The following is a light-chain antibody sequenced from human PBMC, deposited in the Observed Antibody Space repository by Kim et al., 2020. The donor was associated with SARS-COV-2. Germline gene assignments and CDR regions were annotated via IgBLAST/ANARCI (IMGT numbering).Light chain of an antibody. J-gene: IGLJ3*02. V-gene: IGLV3-19*01. Sequence: ALGQKVSITCQGHSLRSYYTRWYQQKPGPAPVLFIYGNNSRPSGIPDRFSGSSSGNTASLTIPRAQAEDEADYYCISRASIGNLWVFGGGTQLTVL. CDR3: ISRASIGNLWV. CDR1: SLRSYY. CDR2: GNN.